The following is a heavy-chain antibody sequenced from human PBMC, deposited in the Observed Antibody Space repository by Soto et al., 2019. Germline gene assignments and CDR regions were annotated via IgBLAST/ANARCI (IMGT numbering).Heavy chain of an antibody. CDR3: ARHSVGGYGMYV. V-gene: IGHV1-69*12. CDR2: IIPIFGTA. J-gene: IGHJ6*02. CDR1: GGTFSSYA. Sequence: QVQLVQSGAEVKKPGSSVKVSCKASGGTFSSYAISWVRQAPGQGLEWMGGIIPIFGTANYAQKFQGRVTITADESTSTASLDLSSLRSEATAVYYCARHSVGGYGMYVWGHGTTVTVSS. D-gene: IGHD2-15*01.